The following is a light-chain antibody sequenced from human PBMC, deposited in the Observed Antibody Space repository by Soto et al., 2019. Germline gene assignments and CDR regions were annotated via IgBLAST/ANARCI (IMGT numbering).Light chain of an antibody. V-gene: IGKV3-11*01. J-gene: IGKJ3*01. CDR2: DAS. Sequence: EIVLTQSPATLSLSPGERATLSCRASQSVSSYLAWYQQKRGQAPRLLIYDASNRATGIPGRFTGSGSGTDFSLTISSLQSEDFAVYYCQQYNNWPPVTFGPGTKVDI. CDR3: QQYNNWPPVT. CDR1: QSVSSY.